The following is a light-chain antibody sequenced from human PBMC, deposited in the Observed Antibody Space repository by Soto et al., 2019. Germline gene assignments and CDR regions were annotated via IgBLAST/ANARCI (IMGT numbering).Light chain of an antibody. Sequence: ALTQPASVSGSPGQSITISCTGTSSDVGSYNLVSWYQQHPGKAPKLMIYEGSKRPSGVSNRFSGSKSGNTASLTISGLQAEDEADYYCCSYAGSSTAFGGGTKLTVL. CDR3: CSYAGSSTA. CDR2: EGS. V-gene: IGLV2-23*01. J-gene: IGLJ3*02. CDR1: SSDVGSYNL.